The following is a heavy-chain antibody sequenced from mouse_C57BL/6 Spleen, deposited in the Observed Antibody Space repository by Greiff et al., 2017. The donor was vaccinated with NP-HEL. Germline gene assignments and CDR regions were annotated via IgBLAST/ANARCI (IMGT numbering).Heavy chain of an antibody. V-gene: IGHV1-74*01. J-gene: IGHJ4*01. CDR2: IHPSDSYT. Sequence: QVQLQQPGAELVKPGASVKVSCKASGYTFTSYWMHWVKQRPGQGLEWIGRIHPSDSYTNYNQKFKGKATLTVDKSSSTAYMQLSSLTSEDSAVYYCAISEFLLARDYWGQGTSVTVSA. D-gene: IGHD6-5*01. CDR3: AISEFLLARDY. CDR1: GYTFTSYW.